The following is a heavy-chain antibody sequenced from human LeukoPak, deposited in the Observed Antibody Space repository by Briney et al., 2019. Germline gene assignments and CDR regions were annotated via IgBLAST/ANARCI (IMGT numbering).Heavy chain of an antibody. D-gene: IGHD6-19*01. CDR2: TGGSDDNT. V-gene: IGHV3-23*01. Sequence: GGSLRLSCAGSGFTFSNYAMSWVRQAPGKGLEWVAVTGGSDDNTHYADSVKGRFSISRDTSENRLFLQMNSLRPDDSALYYCTKDLMTGFSSGWYLAYWGQGTLVTVSS. J-gene: IGHJ4*02. CDR3: TKDLMTGFSSGWYLAY. CDR1: GFTFSNYA.